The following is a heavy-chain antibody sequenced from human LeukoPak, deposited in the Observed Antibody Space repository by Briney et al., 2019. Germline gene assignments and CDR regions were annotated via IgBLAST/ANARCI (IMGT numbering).Heavy chain of an antibody. CDR1: GGSISTNY. Sequence: SETLSLTCTVSGGSISTNYWSWIRQPAGKGLEWIGRIYNSGNTNYSLSLESRVTMSADTSKNQFSLKLSSVTAADTAVYYCARGTFDSSGYYLFVYWGQGTLVTVSS. CDR3: ARGTFDSSGYYLFVY. CDR2: IYNSGNT. J-gene: IGHJ4*02. D-gene: IGHD3-22*01. V-gene: IGHV4-4*07.